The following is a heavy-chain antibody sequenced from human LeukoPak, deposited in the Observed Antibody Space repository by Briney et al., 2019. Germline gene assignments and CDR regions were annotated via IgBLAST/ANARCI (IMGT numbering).Heavy chain of an antibody. V-gene: IGHV1-58*02. J-gene: IGHJ4*02. Sequence: SVKVSCKASGFTFTSSAMQWVRQARGQRLEWIGWIVVGSGNTNYAQKFQERVTITRDMSTSTAYMELSSLRSEDTAVYYCAALQDDSSGYLYLDYWGQGTLVTVSS. D-gene: IGHD3-22*01. CDR3: AALQDDSSGYLYLDY. CDR2: IVVGSGNT. CDR1: GFTFTSSA.